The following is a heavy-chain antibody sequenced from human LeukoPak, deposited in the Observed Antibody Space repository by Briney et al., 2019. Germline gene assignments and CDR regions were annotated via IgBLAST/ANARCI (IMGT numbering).Heavy chain of an antibody. CDR2: INHSGST. CDR1: GGSFSGYY. V-gene: IGHV4-34*01. D-gene: IGHD3-10*01. J-gene: IGHJ3*02. Sequence: SETLSLTCAVYGGSFSGYYWSWIRQPPGKGLEWIGEINHSGSTNYNPSLKSRVTISVDTSKNQFSLKLSSVTAADTAVYYCATPRGTLWFGDYDAFDIWGQGTMVTVSS. CDR3: ATPRGTLWFGDYDAFDI.